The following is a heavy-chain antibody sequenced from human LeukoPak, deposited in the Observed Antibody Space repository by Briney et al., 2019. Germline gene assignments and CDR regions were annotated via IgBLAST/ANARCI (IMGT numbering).Heavy chain of an antibody. J-gene: IGHJ5*02. D-gene: IGHD4-11*01. V-gene: IGHV1-69*05. CDR2: IIPIFGTA. CDR3: ARGGTTVTTSKWFDP. Sequence: GASVKVSCKASGGTFSSYAISWVRQAPGQGLEWMGGIIPIFGTANYAQKFQGRVTITTDGSTSTAYMELSSLRSEDTAVYYCARGGTTVTTSKWFDPWGQGTLVTVSS. CDR1: GGTFSSYA.